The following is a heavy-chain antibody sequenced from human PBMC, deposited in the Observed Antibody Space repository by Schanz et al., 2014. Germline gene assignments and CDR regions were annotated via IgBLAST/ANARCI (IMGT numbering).Heavy chain of an antibody. CDR3: ARGPIPIQGVPMDF. CDR1: GFIVSSTY. CDR2: IGYDGSEK. Sequence: VQLLESGGGVVRPGGSQRLSCAASGFIVSSTYMTWVRQAPGKGLEWVANIGYDGSEKYYVDSVKGRFTISRDNSKDTLYLQMSGLTPEDTAVYYCARGPIPIQGVPMDFWGQGTLVTVSS. D-gene: IGHD3-10*01. V-gene: IGHV3-33*08. J-gene: IGHJ4*02.